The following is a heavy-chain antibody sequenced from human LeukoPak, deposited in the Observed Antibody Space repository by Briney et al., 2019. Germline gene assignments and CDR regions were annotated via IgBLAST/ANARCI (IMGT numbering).Heavy chain of an antibody. CDR3: AKVGPVDYDSSDQGDY. D-gene: IGHD3-22*01. J-gene: IGHJ4*02. Sequence: GRSLRLSCAASGFTFDDYTMHWVRQAPGKGLEWVSGISWNSGSIGYADSVKGRFTISRDNAKNSLYLQVNSLRAEDTALYYCAKVGPVDYDSSDQGDYWGQGTLVTVSS. CDR1: GFTFDDYT. V-gene: IGHV3-9*01. CDR2: ISWNSGSI.